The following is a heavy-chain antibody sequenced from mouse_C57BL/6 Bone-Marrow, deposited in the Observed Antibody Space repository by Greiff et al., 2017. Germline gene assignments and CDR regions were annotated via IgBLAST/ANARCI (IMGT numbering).Heavy chain of an antibody. CDR3: ASLYDYEAWFAY. J-gene: IGHJ3*01. D-gene: IGHD2-4*01. Sequence: EVNVVESGGGLVKPGGSLKLSCAASGFTFSSYAMSWVRQTPEKRLEWVATISDGGSYTYYPDNVKGRFTISRDNAKNNLYLQMSHLKSEDTAMYYCASLYDYEAWFAYWGQGTLVTVSA. CDR2: ISDGGSYT. V-gene: IGHV5-4*03. CDR1: GFTFSSYA.